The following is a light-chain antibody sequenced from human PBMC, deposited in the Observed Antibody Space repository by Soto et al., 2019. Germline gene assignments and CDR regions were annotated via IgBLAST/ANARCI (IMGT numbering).Light chain of an antibody. CDR1: SSNIGRNT. Sequence: SVLTKPPSASGTPGQRVTISCSGSSSNIGRNTVNWYQQLPGTAPKLLIYSNNQRPSGVPDRLSGSKSGTSASLAISGLQSEDEADYYCAAWDDSLNGHVFGTGTKVTVL. J-gene: IGLJ1*01. CDR3: AAWDDSLNGHV. V-gene: IGLV1-44*01. CDR2: SNN.